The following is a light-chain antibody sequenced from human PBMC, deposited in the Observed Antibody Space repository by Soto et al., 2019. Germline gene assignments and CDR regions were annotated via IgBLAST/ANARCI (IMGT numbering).Light chain of an antibody. CDR1: SSDVGGHNF. Sequence: QPDLTQPPSASGSPGQSGTISCTRTSSDVGGHNFVSWYQQHPGKAPKFLIYEVTKRPSGVPDRFSGSKSGITASLTVSGLQADDEAYYYCSAYAGNNNPVIFGGGTQLTVL. J-gene: IGLJ2*01. CDR3: SAYAGNNNPVI. CDR2: EVT. V-gene: IGLV2-8*01.